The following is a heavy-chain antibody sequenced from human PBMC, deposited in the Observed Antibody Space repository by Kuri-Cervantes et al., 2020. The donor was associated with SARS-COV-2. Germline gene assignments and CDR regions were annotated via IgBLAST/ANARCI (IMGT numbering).Heavy chain of an antibody. Sequence: ESLKISCAVYGGSFSGYYWSWIRQPPGKGLEWIGEINHSGSTNYNPSLKSRVTMSVDTSKNQFSLKLSSVTAADTAVYYCARDIGGYSYGHYFDYWGQGTLVTVSS. CDR3: ARDIGGYSYGHYFDY. V-gene: IGHV4-34*01. CDR2: INHSGST. D-gene: IGHD5-18*01. CDR1: GGSFSGYY. J-gene: IGHJ4*02.